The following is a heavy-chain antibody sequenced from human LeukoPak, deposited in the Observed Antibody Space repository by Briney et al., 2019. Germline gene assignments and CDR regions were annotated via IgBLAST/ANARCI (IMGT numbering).Heavy chain of an antibody. CDR3: TRGNAN. Sequence: SETLSLTCTVSGGSINSYYWSWIRQPPGKGLEWIGYISYSGSTDYNPSLKSRVTISVDTSKNQFFLKLSSVTAADTALYYCTRGNANWGQGTLVTVSS. CDR1: GGSINSYY. V-gene: IGHV4-59*01. CDR2: ISYSGST. J-gene: IGHJ4*02.